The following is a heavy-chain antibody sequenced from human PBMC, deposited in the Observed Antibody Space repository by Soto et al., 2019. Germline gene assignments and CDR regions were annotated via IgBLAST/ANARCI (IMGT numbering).Heavy chain of an antibody. V-gene: IGHV1-2*02. CDR1: GYTFTGYY. CDR2: INPSSGGT. Sequence: ASVKVSCKASGYTFTGYYMHWVRQAPAQGLDWMGWINPSSGGTNYAQKFQGRVTMTRDTYISTAYMELRRLRADDTAVYYCAGQIAVGGTEDYYYCMDVWGRGTTVTVSS. D-gene: IGHD6-19*01. CDR3: AGQIAVGGTEDYYYCMDV. J-gene: IGHJ6*02.